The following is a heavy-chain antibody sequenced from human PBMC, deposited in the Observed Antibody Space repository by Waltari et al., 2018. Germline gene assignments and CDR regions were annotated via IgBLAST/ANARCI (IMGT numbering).Heavy chain of an antibody. Sequence: EVQLVESGGGLVKPGGSLRLSCAASGFTFSSYSMNWVRQAPGKGLEWVSSISSSSSYIYYADSVKGRFTISRYNAKNSLYLQMNSLRAEDTAVYYCARDLGRFMWELMRYGDAFDIWGQGTMVTVSS. D-gene: IGHD1-26*01. CDR1: GFTFSSYS. V-gene: IGHV3-21*03. CDR2: ISSSSSYI. CDR3: ARDLGRFMWELMRYGDAFDI. J-gene: IGHJ3*02.